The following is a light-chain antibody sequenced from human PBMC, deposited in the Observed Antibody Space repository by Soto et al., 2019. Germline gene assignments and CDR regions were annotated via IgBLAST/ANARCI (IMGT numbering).Light chain of an antibody. V-gene: IGLV2-14*01. J-gene: IGLJ1*01. CDR2: EVS. CDR1: SSDVGAYNY. CDR3: AAWDDSLNGGV. Sequence: QSVLTQPASVSGSPGQSITIPCTGTSSDVGAYNYVSWYQQRPGKAPQLMIYEVSYRPSGISNRFSGSKSDNTASLTISGLQAEDEADYYCAAWDDSLNGGVFGTGTKVTVL.